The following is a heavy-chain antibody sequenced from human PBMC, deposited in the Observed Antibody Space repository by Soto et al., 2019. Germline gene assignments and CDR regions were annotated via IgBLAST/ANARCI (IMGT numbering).Heavy chain of an antibody. D-gene: IGHD4-17*01. V-gene: IGHV2-5*02. CDR3: AHSRVTTPFDY. Sequence: QITLKESGPTLVKPTQTLTVTCTFSGFTLSTSGVGVGWLHQPPRKALEWLALIYWDDDKRYSPSLKSRLTITKYTSKNQVVLTMTNMDPVDTATYYCAHSRVTTPFDYWGQGTLVTVSS. J-gene: IGHJ4*02. CDR1: GFTLSTSGVG. CDR2: IYWDDDK.